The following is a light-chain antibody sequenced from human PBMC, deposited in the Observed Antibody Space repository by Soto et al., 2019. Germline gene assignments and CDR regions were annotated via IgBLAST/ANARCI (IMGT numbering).Light chain of an antibody. Sequence: QSALTQPASVSGSPGQSITISCTGTSCDVGGYNYVSWYQQHPGEAPKLMIYEVSNRPSGVSNRFSGSKSGNTASLTISGLQAEDEADYYCSSYTSSSTPVFGTGTKVTVL. CDR2: EVS. CDR3: SSYTSSSTPV. J-gene: IGLJ1*01. V-gene: IGLV2-14*01. CDR1: SCDVGGYNY.